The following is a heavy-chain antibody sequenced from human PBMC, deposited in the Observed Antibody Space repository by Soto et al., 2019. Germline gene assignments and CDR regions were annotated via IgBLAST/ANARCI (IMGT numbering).Heavy chain of an antibody. V-gene: IGHV3-23*01. CDR3: AKDRVVVTALVPYYFDY. CDR1: GFTFSSYA. D-gene: IGHD2-21*02. Sequence: GGALGLSCTASGFTFSSYAMSWVRQAPGKGLEWVSAISGSGGSTYYADSVKGRFTISRDNSKNTLYLQMNSLRAEDTAVYYCAKDRVVVTALVPYYFDYWGQGTLVTVSA. J-gene: IGHJ4*02. CDR2: ISGSGGST.